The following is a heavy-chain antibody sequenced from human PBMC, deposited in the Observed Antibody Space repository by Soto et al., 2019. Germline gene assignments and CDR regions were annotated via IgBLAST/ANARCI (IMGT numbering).Heavy chain of an antibody. J-gene: IGHJ6*02. D-gene: IGHD3-3*01. V-gene: IGHV4-59*01. CDR3: ARGRNYDFWSGFHYGMDV. CDR1: GGPISSYY. CDR2: IYYSGST. Sequence: SETLSLTCTVSGGPISSYYWSWTRQPPGKGLEWIGYIYYSGSTNYNPSLKSRVTISVDTSKNQFSLKLSSVTAADTAVYYCARGRNYDFWSGFHYGMDVWGQGTTVTVSS.